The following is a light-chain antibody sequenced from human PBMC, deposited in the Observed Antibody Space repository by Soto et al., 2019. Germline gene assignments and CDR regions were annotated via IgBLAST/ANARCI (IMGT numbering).Light chain of an antibody. V-gene: IGKV3-11*01. CDR1: QSVSSY. J-gene: IGKJ5*01. CDR3: QQRSNWPPIT. Sequence: EIVLTQSPATLSLSPGERATLSCRASQSVSSYLAWYQQKPGQAPRLLIYDASNRATGIPARFSGSGSGTDFPLTISSLEHEDFAVYYCQQRSNWPPITFGQGTRLEIK. CDR2: DAS.